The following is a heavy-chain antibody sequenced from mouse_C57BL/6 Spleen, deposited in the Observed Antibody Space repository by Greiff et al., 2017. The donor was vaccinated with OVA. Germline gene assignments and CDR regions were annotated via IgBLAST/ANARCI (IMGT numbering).Heavy chain of an antibody. V-gene: IGHV1-69*01. Sequence: QVQLQQPGAELVMPGASVKLSCKASGYTFTSYWMHWVKQRPGQGLEWIGEIDPSDSYTNYNQKFKGKSTLTVDKSSSTAYMQLSSLTSEDSAVYYCARNYGSSSYFDYWGQGTTRTVSS. CDR2: IDPSDSYT. CDR1: GYTFTSYW. CDR3: ARNYGSSSYFDY. J-gene: IGHJ2*01. D-gene: IGHD1-1*01.